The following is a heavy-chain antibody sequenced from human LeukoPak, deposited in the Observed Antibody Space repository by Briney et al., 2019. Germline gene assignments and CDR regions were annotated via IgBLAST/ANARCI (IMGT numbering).Heavy chain of an antibody. CDR1: GFSFSSYA. J-gene: IGHJ6*03. V-gene: IGHV3-30-3*01. Sequence: PGRSLRLSCAASGFSFSSYAMHWVRQAPGKGLEWVAVISYDGSNKYYGDSVKGRFTISRDNSKNTLYVQMNSLRAEDTAVYHCARAMRFLEWDYMDVWGKGTTVTVSS. CDR3: ARAMRFLEWDYMDV. CDR2: ISYDGSNK. D-gene: IGHD3-3*01.